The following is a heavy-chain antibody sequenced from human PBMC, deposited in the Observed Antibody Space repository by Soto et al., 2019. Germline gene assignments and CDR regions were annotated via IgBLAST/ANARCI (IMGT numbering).Heavy chain of an antibody. D-gene: IGHD6-19*01. CDR3: ARGSAWSVSNWFDP. CDR2: IYYSGST. J-gene: IGHJ5*01. CDR1: GGSINSFF. Sequence: SETLSLTCTVSGGSINSFFWGWIRQPPGKGLEWVAYIYYSGSTSYNPSLKSRVTISVDTSKNQFSLNLISVTAADTAVYYCARGSAWSVSNWFDPWGQGTLVT. V-gene: IGHV4-59*08.